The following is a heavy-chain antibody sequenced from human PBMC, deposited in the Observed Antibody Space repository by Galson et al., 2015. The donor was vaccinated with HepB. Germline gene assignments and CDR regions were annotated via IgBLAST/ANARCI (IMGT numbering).Heavy chain of an antibody. J-gene: IGHJ6*03. CDR3: ARDQAAAAGLPYYYYMDV. Sequence: SLRLSCAASGFTLSCYSMNWVRQAPGKGLEWVSCISSSSSTIYYADSVKGRFTISRDNAKNSLYVQMNSLRAEDTAVYYCARDQAAAAGLPYYYYMDVWGKGTTVTVSS. CDR2: ISSSSSTI. CDR1: GFTLSCYS. V-gene: IGHV3-48*01. D-gene: IGHD6-13*01.